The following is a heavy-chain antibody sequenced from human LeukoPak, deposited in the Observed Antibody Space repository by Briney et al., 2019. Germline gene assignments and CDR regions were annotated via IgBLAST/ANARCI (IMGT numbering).Heavy chain of an antibody. CDR1: GFTFSNYA. J-gene: IGHJ4*02. V-gene: IGHV3-30*04. CDR2: ISYDGSNK. CDR3: ARAGWVAAAGNFCDY. Sequence: PGGSLRLSCAASGFTFSNYAMHWVRQAPGKGLEWVAVISYDGSNKYYADSVKGRFTISRDNSKNTLYLQMNSLRAEDTAVYYCARAGWVAAAGNFCDYWGQGTLVTVSS. D-gene: IGHD6-13*01.